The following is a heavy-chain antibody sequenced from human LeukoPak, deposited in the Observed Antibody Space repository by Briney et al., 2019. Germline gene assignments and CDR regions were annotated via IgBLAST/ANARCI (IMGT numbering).Heavy chain of an antibody. J-gene: IGHJ4*02. CDR3: ARNGEQLTPFDY. V-gene: IGHV3-48*03. CDR1: GFTFSSYD. D-gene: IGHD6-13*01. CDR2: ISSSGSTI. Sequence: PGGSLRLSCAASGFTFSSYDMIWVRQAPGKGLEWVSYISSSGSTIYYADSVKGRFTISRDNAKNSLYLQMNSLRAEDTAVYYCARNGEQLTPFDYWGQGTLVTVSS.